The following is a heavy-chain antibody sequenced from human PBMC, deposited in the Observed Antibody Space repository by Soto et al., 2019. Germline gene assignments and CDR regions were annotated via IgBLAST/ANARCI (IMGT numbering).Heavy chain of an antibody. CDR2: IIPFFHAA. Sequence: QVQLVQSGAEVKKPGSSVKVSCKASADTFSISAFIWVRQAPGQGLEWMGGIIPFFHAANYAQRLQGRVTITADESTSTAYMELSSLRSEDTALYYCARDLISNYHYYGMDVWGQGTTVTVSS. V-gene: IGHV1-69*01. J-gene: IGHJ6*02. CDR1: ADTFSISA. CDR3: ARDLISNYHYYGMDV.